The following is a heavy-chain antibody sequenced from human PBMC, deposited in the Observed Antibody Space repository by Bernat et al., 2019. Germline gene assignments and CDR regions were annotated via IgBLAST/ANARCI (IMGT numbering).Heavy chain of an antibody. CDR2: ISYDGSDK. V-gene: IGHV3-30*18. D-gene: IGHD4-17*01. CDR3: AKDRNYGDYGISYYFDY. J-gene: IGHJ4*02. CDR1: GFTFSSYG. Sequence: VQLVESGGGLVKPGGSLRLSCAASGFTFSSYGMHWVRQAPGKGLEWVAVISYDGSDKSYADSVKGRFTISRDNSKSTLYLQMDSLRAEDTAVYYCAKDRNYGDYGISYYFDYWGQGILVTVSS.